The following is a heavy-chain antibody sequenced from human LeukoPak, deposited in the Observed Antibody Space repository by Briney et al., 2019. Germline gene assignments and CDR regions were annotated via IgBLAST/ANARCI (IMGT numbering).Heavy chain of an antibody. CDR1: GFTFSNAW. CDR3: ANTGQGYTYGFDY. Sequence: GGSLRLSCVASGFTFSNAWMTWVRQAPGRGLEWVGRITSKTDGETALYAAPVKGRLTISRDDSQNTLYLQMNNLRVEDTAVFYCANTGQGYTYGFDYWGQGTLVTVSP. CDR2: ITSKTDGETA. J-gene: IGHJ4*02. V-gene: IGHV3-15*01. D-gene: IGHD5-18*01.